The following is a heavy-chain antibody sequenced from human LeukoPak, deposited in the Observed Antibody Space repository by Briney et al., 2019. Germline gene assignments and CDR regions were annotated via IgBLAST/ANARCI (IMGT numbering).Heavy chain of an antibody. CDR3: VKVGAYGDYARHDY. J-gene: IGHJ4*02. Sequence: SETLSLTCDVSGYSIRSGSYWGWIRQPPGKGLEWIGCMFHSGDTYHNPSLKSRVTISADTSKNQFSLKLTSVTAADTAVYYCVKVGAYGDYARHDYWGQGTLVTVSS. CDR1: GYSIRSGSY. CDR2: MFHSGDT. V-gene: IGHV4-38-2*01. D-gene: IGHD4-17*01.